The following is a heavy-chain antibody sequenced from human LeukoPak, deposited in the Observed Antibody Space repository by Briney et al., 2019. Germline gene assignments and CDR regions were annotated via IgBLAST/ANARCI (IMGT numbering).Heavy chain of an antibody. D-gene: IGHD6-25*01. CDR3: AKEEFTPSGY. CDR1: GFTFSRYA. V-gene: IGHV3-23*01. Sequence: GGSLRLSCAASGFTFSRYAMSGVRQAPGKGLEWVSAISGSGGTTDYADSVKGRFTISRDNSKNTLYLQMNSLRAEDAAVYYCAKEEFTPSGYWGRGTLVTVSS. CDR2: ISGSGGTT. J-gene: IGHJ4*02.